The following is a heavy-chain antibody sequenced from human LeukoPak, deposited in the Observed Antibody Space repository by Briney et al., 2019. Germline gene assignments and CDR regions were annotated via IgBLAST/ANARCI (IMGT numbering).Heavy chain of an antibody. CDR3: ARGWLDWNDAGDWFDP. CDR1: GGTFSSYA. V-gene: IGHV1-69*05. J-gene: IGHJ5*02. D-gene: IGHD1-1*01. CDR2: IIPIFGTA. Sequence: SVKVSCKASGGTFSSYAISWVRQAPGQGLEWMGRIIPIFGTANYAQKFQGRVTITTDESTSTAYMELSSLRSEDTAVYYCARGWLDWNDAGDWFDPWGQGTLVTVSS.